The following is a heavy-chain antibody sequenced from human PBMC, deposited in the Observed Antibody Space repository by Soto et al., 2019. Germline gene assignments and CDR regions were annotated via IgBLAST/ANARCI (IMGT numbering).Heavy chain of an antibody. J-gene: IGHJ5*02. CDR2: IYYSGTT. V-gene: IGHV4-59*01. CDR3: ARGKYSGSYYDWFDP. D-gene: IGHD1-26*01. CDR1: GGSISSYY. Sequence: SETLSLTCTVSGGSISSYYWSWIRQPPGKGLEWIGYIYYSGTTNYNPSLKSRVTISVDTSKNQFSLKLSSVTAADTAVYYCARGKYSGSYYDWFDPWGQGTLVTVS.